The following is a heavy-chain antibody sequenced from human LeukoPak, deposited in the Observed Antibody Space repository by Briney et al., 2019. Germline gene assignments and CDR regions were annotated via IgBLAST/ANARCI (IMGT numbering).Heavy chain of an antibody. D-gene: IGHD3-22*01. V-gene: IGHV4-39*01. Sequence: KPSETLSLTCTVSGDSISRTNFYWGWIRQPPGKGLEWIGSIYYSGTTNYNPSLKSRVTISVDTSKNQFSLKLSSVTAADTAVYYCARQGSLVVIVQPWYFDLWGRGTLVTVSS. CDR1: GDSISRTNFY. J-gene: IGHJ2*01. CDR3: ARQGSLVVIVQPWYFDL. CDR2: IYYSGTT.